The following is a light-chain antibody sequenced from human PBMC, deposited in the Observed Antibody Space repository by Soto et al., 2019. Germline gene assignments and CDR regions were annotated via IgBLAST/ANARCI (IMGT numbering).Light chain of an antibody. CDR2: GAS. Sequence: EILLTQSPGTLSLXPGDRATLSCRASQSLTNSFLAWYQQQPGQAPRLLISGASIRATDIPDRFSGSGSGTDFTLTISRLEPEDFAVYFCQQYGRLPLSFGGGTKVDIK. J-gene: IGKJ4*01. CDR1: QSLTNSF. CDR3: QQYGRLPLS. V-gene: IGKV3-20*01.